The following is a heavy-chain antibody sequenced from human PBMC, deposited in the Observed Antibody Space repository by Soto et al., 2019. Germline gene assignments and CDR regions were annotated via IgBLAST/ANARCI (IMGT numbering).Heavy chain of an antibody. D-gene: IGHD4-4*01. Sequence: XETLSLTRTVSCGSVTNNRYYWGWIRQSPGKGLEWIGSVYYRGRSYSKSSVKSRVTISVDTSKNQFSLNLNSVTASDTAVYFCVRQRTTVITQAYFEYWGPGALVTVS. CDR1: CGSVTNNRYY. V-gene: IGHV4-39*01. CDR2: VYYRGRS. J-gene: IGHJ4*02. CDR3: VRQRTTVITQAYFEY.